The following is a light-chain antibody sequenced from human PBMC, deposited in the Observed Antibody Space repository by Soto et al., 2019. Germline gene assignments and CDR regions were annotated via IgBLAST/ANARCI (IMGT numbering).Light chain of an antibody. V-gene: IGKV3-20*01. CDR3: HQFGYSHRK. CDR2: ATS. CDR1: QTVNSDY. Sequence: EIVLTQSPGTLSLSPGETATLSCRASQTVNSDYLAWFQQRPGQAPRLLIFATSRRATDIPDRFSGSGSGTDFTLAIRRLEPEDFEVYYCHQFGYSHRKFGQGTKADI. J-gene: IGKJ1*01.